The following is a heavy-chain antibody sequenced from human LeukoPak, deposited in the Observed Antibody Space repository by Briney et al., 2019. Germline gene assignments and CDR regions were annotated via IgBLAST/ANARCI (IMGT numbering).Heavy chain of an antibody. D-gene: IGHD4-17*01. CDR3: ARGDSGDSVLDY. V-gene: IGHV4-31*03. J-gene: IGHJ4*01. CDR1: GGSFSCGDYY. Sequence: PSETLSLTCTVSGGSFSCGDYYWSLIRQHPAQCLEWIGYIYYSGSIYYNPSLKSRVTISVDTSKNQFSLRLSSVTAADTAVYYCARGDSGDSVLDYRGQGTLVTVSS. CDR2: IYYSGSI.